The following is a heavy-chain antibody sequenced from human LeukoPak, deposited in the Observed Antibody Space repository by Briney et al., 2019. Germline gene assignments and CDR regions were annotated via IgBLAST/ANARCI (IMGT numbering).Heavy chain of an antibody. Sequence: GGSLRLSCAASGFTFSSYAISWVRQAPGKGLEWVSAISGSGGSTYYADSVKGRFTISRDNSKNTLYLQMNSLRAEDTAVYYCAKDGRIVVVPADYFDYWGQGTLVTVSS. CDR3: AKDGRIVVVPADYFDY. CDR1: GFTFSSYA. D-gene: IGHD2-2*01. J-gene: IGHJ4*02. CDR2: ISGSGGST. V-gene: IGHV3-23*01.